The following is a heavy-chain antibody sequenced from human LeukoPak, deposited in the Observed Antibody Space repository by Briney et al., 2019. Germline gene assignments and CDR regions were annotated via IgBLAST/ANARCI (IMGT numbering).Heavy chain of an antibody. CDR3: ARVSLGELSFDY. D-gene: IGHD3-16*02. CDR1: GFTFRSYW. CDR2: VKFDGSYT. Sequence: GGSLRLSCAAAGFTFRSYWMHWVRQAPGKGLVWVSRVKFDGSYTNYVDSVKGRFTISRDNAKNTLYLQMNSLRAEDTAVYYCARVSLGELSFDYWGQGTLVTVSS. J-gene: IGHJ4*02. V-gene: IGHV3-74*01.